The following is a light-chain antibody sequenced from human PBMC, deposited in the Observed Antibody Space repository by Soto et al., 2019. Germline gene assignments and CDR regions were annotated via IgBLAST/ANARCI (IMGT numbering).Light chain of an antibody. CDR2: WAS. CDR3: QQYYSTPLIT. CDR1: QSVLYSSNNKNY. V-gene: IGKV4-1*01. Sequence: DIVMTQSPDSQAVSLGERATINCKSSQSVLYSSNNKNYLAWYQQKPGQPPKLLIYWASTRESGVPDRFSGSGSGTDFTLTISSLQAEDVAVYYCQQYYSTPLITFGPGTKVDIK. J-gene: IGKJ3*01.